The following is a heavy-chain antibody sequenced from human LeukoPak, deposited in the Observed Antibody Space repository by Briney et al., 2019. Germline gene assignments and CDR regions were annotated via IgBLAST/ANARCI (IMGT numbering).Heavy chain of an antibody. V-gene: IGHV3-74*01. CDR3: ARVSGGNSGNWFDP. CDR1: GFTFSNYW. D-gene: IGHD4-23*01. J-gene: IGHJ5*02. CDR2: INSDGSST. Sequence: GGSLRLSCAASGFTFSNYWMHWVRQAPGKGLLWVSRINSDGSSTSYADSVKGRFTISRDNAKNTLYLQMNSLRAEDTAVYYCARVSGGNSGNWFDPWGQGTLVTVSS.